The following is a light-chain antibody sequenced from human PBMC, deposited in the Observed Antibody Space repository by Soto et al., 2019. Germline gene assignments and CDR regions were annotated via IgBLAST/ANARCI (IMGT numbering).Light chain of an antibody. CDR3: QQGNNWPICT. CDR2: TTS. V-gene: IGKV3-11*01. J-gene: IGKJ3*01. CDR1: QSVSKS. Sequence: EIVLTQSPATLSLSPGERATLSCRASQSVSKSLAWYQQKPGQAPRLLIYTTSNRATGIPARFSGSGSRTDFTLTISSLEPEDFAVYYCQQGNNWPICTVGPGTKVDSK.